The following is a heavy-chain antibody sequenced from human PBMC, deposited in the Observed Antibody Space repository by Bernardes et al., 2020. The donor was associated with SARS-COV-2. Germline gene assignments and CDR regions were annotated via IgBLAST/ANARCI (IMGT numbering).Heavy chain of an antibody. J-gene: IGHJ4*02. V-gene: IGHV4-34*01. D-gene: IGHD3-16*02. CDR2: INHSGST. Sequence: SETLSLTCAVYGGSFSSYYWSWIRQPPGKGLEWIGEINHSGSTNYNPSLKSRVTISVDTSKNQFSLKLSSVTAADTAVYYCARGVPSGDYVWGSYRRYRKFDYWGQGTLVTVSS. CDR1: GGSFSSYY. CDR3: ARGVPSGDYVWGSYRRYRKFDY.